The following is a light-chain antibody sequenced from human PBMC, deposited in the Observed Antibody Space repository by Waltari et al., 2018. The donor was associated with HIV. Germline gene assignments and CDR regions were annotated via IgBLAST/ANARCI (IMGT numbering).Light chain of an antibody. Sequence: DFVMTPVPDSLAVSLCESATLNLESSQHVLFSPNNKTYLAWYQQKPGQPPQLLIYWASTRESAVPDRFSGSGSGTDFTLTISRVQAEDVAVYYCKQYYSTPLTFGGGTKVEIK. CDR1: QHVLFSPNNKTY. CDR3: KQYYSTPLT. CDR2: WAS. J-gene: IGKJ4*01. V-gene: IGKV4-1*01.